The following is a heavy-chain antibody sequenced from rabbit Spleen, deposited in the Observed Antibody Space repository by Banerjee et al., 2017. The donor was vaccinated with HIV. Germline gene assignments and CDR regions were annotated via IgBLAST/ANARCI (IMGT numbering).Heavy chain of an antibody. J-gene: IGHJ4*01. D-gene: IGHD4-1*01. Sequence: QEQLKETGGGLVQPGGSLTLSCKASGFDFSSYGMSWVRQAPGKGLEWIGYIDPVFGSTYYASWVIGRFTISSHNAQNTLYLQLNSLTAADTATYFCVRDLGYYSSGWGPFNLWGQGTLVTVS. CDR1: GFDFSSYG. CDR2: IDPVFGST. CDR3: VRDLGYYSSGWGPFNL. V-gene: IGHV1S47*01.